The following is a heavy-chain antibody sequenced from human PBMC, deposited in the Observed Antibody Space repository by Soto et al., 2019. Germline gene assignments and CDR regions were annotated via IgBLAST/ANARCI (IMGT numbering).Heavy chain of an antibody. CDR1: GFTFSSYG. V-gene: IGHV3-33*01. J-gene: IGHJ6*02. CDR2: IWYDGSNK. CDR3: ARSGYGSGSYIYYYGMDV. Sequence: QVQLVESGGGVVQPGRSLRLSCAASGFTFSSYGMHWVRQAPGKGLEWVAVIWYDGSNKYYADSVKGRFTISRDNSKNTLYLQMNSLRAEDTAMYYCARSGYGSGSYIYYYGMDVWGQGTTVTVSS. D-gene: IGHD3-10*01.